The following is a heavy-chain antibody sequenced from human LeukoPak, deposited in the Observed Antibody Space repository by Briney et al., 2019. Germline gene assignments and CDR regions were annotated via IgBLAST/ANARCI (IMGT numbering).Heavy chain of an antibody. CDR1: GGSVSSYY. CDR2: IYHSGST. D-gene: IGHD1-26*01. CDR3: ARVRLSGTYLDAFDI. V-gene: IGHV4-59*02. Sequence: KSSETLSLTCTVSGGSVSSYYWSWIRQPPGKGLEWIGYIYHSGSTNYNPSLKSRVTISVDTSKNQFSLKLNSITTADTAVYYCARVRLSGTYLDAFDIWGQGTMVTVSS. J-gene: IGHJ3*02.